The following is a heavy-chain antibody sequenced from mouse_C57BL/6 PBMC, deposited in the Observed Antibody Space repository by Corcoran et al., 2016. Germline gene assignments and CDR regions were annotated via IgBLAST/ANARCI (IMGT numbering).Heavy chain of an antibody. CDR2: IYPGDGDT. V-gene: IGHV1-80*01. CDR3: ARSSTMVTTWDH. D-gene: IGHD2-2*01. Sequence: VQMQQSGAELVMPGASVKISCIASGYAFSSYWTNWVKQRPGKGLECIGQIYPGDGDTNYNGKFTGKATLTADKSSSTAYMQLSSLTSEDSAVYFCARSSTMVTTWDHWGQGTSVTVSS. CDR1: GYAFSSYW. J-gene: IGHJ4*01.